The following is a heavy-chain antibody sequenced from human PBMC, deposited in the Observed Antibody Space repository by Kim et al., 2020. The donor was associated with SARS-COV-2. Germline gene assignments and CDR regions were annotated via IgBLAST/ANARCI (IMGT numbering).Heavy chain of an antibody. D-gene: IGHD2-15*01. CDR1: GGSFSSYY. CDR2: IYHSIYNTGTT. V-gene: IGHV4-59*01. J-gene: IGHJ3*02. CDR3: ARERADNGDKWYGFDI. Sequence: SETLSLTCTVSGGSFSSYYWSWIRQPPGKGLEWIGYIYHSIYNTGTTNYNPPLKSRVTISVDTSKNQFSLKLRSVTAADTALYYCARERADNGDKWYGFDIWGQGIMVTVSS.